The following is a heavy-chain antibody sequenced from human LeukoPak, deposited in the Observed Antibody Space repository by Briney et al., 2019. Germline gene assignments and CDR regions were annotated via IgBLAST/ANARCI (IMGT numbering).Heavy chain of an antibody. J-gene: IGHJ4*02. CDR1: GGTFSSYA. CDR2: IIPILGIA. V-gene: IGHV1-69*04. D-gene: IGHD1-26*01. CDR3: ARGASGSYHTMLGY. Sequence: SVKVSCKASGGTFSSYAISWVRQAPGRGLEWMGRIIPILGIANYAQKFQGRVTITADKSTSTAYMELSSLRSEDTAVYYCARGASGSYHTMLGYWGQGTQVSVTS.